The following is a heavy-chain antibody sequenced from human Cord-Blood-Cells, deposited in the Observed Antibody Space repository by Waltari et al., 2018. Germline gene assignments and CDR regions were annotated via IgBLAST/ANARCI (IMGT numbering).Heavy chain of an antibody. J-gene: IGHJ6*02. CDR1: GGTFSSYA. CDR3: AREASSSSGDYYYGMDV. CDR2: IIPIFGTA. Sequence: QVQLVQSGAEVKKPGSSVKVSCKASGGTFSSYAISWVRQAPGQGLEWMGGIIPIFGTANYAEKFQGRVTITADESTSTAYMELSSLRSEDTAVYYCAREASSSSGDYYYGMDVWGQGTTVTVSS. V-gene: IGHV1-69*01. D-gene: IGHD6-6*01.